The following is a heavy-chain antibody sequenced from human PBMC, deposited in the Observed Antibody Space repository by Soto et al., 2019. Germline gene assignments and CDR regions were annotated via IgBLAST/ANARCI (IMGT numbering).Heavy chain of an antibody. V-gene: IGHV3-33*01. CDR2: IWFDGSKK. CDR1: GFTFRSYG. J-gene: IGHJ6*02. CDR3: ARDRLVPYGSGMDV. Sequence: QMQLVESGGGVVQPGRSLRLSCAASGFTFRSYGIHWVRQAPGKGLGWVALIWFDGSKKYYVDSVKGRFAVSRDNSKNTLYLQMNRLRVEDTAVYYCARDRLVPYGSGMDVWGQGTTVTVSS. D-gene: IGHD2-2*01.